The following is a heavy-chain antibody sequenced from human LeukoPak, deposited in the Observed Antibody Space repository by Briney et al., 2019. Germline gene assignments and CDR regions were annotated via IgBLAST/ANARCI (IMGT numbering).Heavy chain of an antibody. V-gene: IGHV4-59*01. Sequence: SETLSLTCTVSGGSISSYYWSWLRQPPGKGLEWIGFIYYSGSTNYNPSLKSRVTISVDTSKNQFSLRLSSVTAADTAVYYCARVRIAVAGFDYWGQGTLVTVSS. D-gene: IGHD6-19*01. CDR3: ARVRIAVAGFDY. CDR2: IYYSGST. J-gene: IGHJ4*02. CDR1: GGSISSYY.